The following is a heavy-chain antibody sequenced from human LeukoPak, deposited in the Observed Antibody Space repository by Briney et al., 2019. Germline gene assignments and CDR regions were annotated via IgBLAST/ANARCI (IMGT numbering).Heavy chain of an antibody. V-gene: IGHV1-46*01. D-gene: IGHD1-26*01. Sequence: PRASVKVSCKASGYTFTSYYMHWVRQAPGQGLEWMGIINRSGGSTSYAQKFQGRVTMTRDTSTSTVYMELSSLRSEDTAVYYCAREGLRGSQLDYYGMDVWGQGTTVTVSS. CDR3: AREGLRGSQLDYYGMDV. CDR1: GYTFTSYY. CDR2: INRSGGST. J-gene: IGHJ6*02.